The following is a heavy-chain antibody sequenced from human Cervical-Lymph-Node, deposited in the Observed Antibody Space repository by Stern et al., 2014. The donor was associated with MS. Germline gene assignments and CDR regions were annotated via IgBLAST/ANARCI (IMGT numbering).Heavy chain of an antibody. Sequence: MQLVESGGSLVNPGGSLRLSCVGSGFVFSDYYMAWLRQTPGKGLECVAFISAKSVAIHYADSVKGRFIVSRDNAKNSLYLQMTGLRVEDTAIYYCARDRGWFDPWGRGTRVTVSS. CDR3: ARDRGWFDP. J-gene: IGHJ5*02. V-gene: IGHV3-11*01. CDR2: ISAKSVAI. CDR1: GFVFSDYY.